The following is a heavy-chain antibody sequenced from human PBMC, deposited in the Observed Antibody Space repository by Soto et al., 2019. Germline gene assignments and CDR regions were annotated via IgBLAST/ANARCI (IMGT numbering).Heavy chain of an antibody. D-gene: IGHD3-3*01. Sequence: PSETLSLTCTVSGGSISSGGYYWSWIRHHPGKGLEWIGYIYYIGSTYYNPSLKSRVTISVDTSKNQFSLKLSSVTAADTAVYYCARDSGFWSGYYTGGGFVAYYGMDVWGQGNTVNVS. J-gene: IGHJ6*02. CDR2: IYYIGST. V-gene: IGHV4-31*03. CDR1: GGSISSGGYY. CDR3: ARDSGFWSGYYTGGGFVAYYGMDV.